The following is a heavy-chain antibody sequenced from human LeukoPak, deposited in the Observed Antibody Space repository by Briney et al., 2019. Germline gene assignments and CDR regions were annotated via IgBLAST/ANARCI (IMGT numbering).Heavy chain of an antibody. CDR2: ISGSGGST. Sequence: QTGASLRLSCAASGFTFSSYAMSWVRQAPGKGLEWVSAISGSGGSTYYADSMEGRFTISRDNSKNTLYLQMNSLRAEDTAVYYCAKVGDFSGSFYYFDYWGQGTLVTVSS. J-gene: IGHJ4*02. V-gene: IGHV3-23*01. CDR3: AKVGDFSGSFYYFDY. D-gene: IGHD1-26*01. CDR1: GFTFSSYA.